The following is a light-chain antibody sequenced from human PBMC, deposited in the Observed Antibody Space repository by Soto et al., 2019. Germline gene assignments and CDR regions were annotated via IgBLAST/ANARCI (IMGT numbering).Light chain of an antibody. V-gene: IGLV2-14*01. CDR3: SSYTRSSTWV. CDR1: SSDIGGYNY. J-gene: IGLJ3*02. Sequence: QSALTQPASVSGSPGQSITISCIGTSSDIGGYNYVSWYQQHPGKAPKVMTYEVSNRSSGVSNRFSGSKSGNTASLTISGLQAEDEADYYCSSYTRSSTWVFGGGTKLTVL. CDR2: EVS.